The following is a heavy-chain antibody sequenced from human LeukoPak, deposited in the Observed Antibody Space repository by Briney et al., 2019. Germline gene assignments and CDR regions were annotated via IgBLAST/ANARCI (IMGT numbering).Heavy chain of an antibody. V-gene: IGHV4-30-4*01. J-gene: IGHJ4*02. CDR3: ARVAYYYGSGSYKSYLPYFDY. CDR2: IYYSGST. Sequence: SQTLSLTCTVSGGSISSGDYYWSWIRQPPGKGLEGIGYIYYSGSTYYNPSLKSRVTISVDTSKNQFSLKLSSVTAADTAVYYCARVAYYYGSGSYKSYLPYFDYWGQGTLVTVSS. D-gene: IGHD3-10*01. CDR1: GGSISSGDYY.